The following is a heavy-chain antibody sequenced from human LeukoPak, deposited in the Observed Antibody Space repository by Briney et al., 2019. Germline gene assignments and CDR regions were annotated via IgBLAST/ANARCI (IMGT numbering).Heavy chain of an antibody. J-gene: IGHJ2*01. CDR1: GYTFISYG. D-gene: IGHD2-21*02. Sequence: ASVKVSCKASGYTFISYGISWVRQAPGQGLEWMGSISGYNGNTNYAQNLQGRVTMTTDTSTSTAYMELRSLRSDDTAVYYSARGLGVVTAQSEQPKPRYFDLWGRSTQVTVSS. V-gene: IGHV1-18*01. CDR2: ISGYNGNT. CDR3: ARGLGVVTAQSEQPKPRYFDL.